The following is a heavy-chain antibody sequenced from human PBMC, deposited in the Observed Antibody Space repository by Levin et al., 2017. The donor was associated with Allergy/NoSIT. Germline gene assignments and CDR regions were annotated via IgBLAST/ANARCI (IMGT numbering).Heavy chain of an antibody. CDR1: GYTFSNYW. J-gene: IGHJ4*02. CDR3: ATLEYCSGSTCYAPSRY. D-gene: IGHD2-2*01. V-gene: IGHV5-51*01. CDR2: IHPGDSQT. Sequence: LGESLKISCQTSGYTFSNYWIGWVRQMPGKGLEWMGIIHPGDSQTRYSPSFQGQVTISADKSITTAYLQWTTLKASDTAMYYCATLEYCSGSTCYAPSRYWGQGTLVAVSS.